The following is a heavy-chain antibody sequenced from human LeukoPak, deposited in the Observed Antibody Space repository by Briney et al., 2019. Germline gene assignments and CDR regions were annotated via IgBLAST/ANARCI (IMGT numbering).Heavy chain of an antibody. J-gene: IGHJ4*02. CDR2: IYSGGSI. Sequence: GGSLRLSCAVSGFTVSSNYMIWVRQAPGKGLEWVSVIYSGGSIYYADSVKGRFTISRGISKNTVDLQLNSLRAEDMAVYYCASGKETSMAQGYWGQGTLVTASS. CDR3: ASGKETSMAQGY. V-gene: IGHV3-53*01. CDR1: GFTVSSNY. D-gene: IGHD5-18*01.